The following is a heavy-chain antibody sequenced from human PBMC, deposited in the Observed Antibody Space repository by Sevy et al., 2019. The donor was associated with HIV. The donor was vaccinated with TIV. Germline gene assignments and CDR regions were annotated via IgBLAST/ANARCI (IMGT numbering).Heavy chain of an antibody. Sequence: SETLSLTCTVSGGSISSGGYYWSWIRQHPGKGLEWIGYIYYSGSTYYNPSLKSQVTISVDTSNNQFSLRLSSVTAADTAVYYCAREKPTTVSTGGWFDPWGQGTLVTVSS. CDR3: AREKPTTVSTGGWFDP. CDR2: IYYSGST. J-gene: IGHJ5*02. D-gene: IGHD4-17*01. V-gene: IGHV4-31*01. CDR1: GGSISSGGYY.